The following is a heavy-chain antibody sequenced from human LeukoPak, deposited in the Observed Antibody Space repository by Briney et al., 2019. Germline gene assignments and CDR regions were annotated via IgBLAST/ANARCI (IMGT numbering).Heavy chain of an antibody. CDR1: GGSFSGYY. CDR3: ARGTELGNWFDP. J-gene: IGHJ5*02. Sequence: SETPSLTCAVYGGSFSGYYWSWIRQPPGKGLEWIGEINHSGSTNYNPSLKSRATISVDTSKSQFSLKLSSMTAADTAVYYCARGTELGNWFDPWGQGTLVTVSS. CDR2: INHSGST. D-gene: IGHD7-27*01. V-gene: IGHV4-34*01.